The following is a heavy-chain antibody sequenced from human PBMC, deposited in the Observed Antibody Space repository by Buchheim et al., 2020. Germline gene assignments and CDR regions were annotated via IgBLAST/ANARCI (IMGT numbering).Heavy chain of an antibody. CDR3: ARRSHESSGYEKNLDY. V-gene: IGHV1-8*01. D-gene: IGHD5-12*01. J-gene: IGHJ4*02. Sequence: QVQLVQSGADVKRPGASVKVSCKASGYTFTSYDINWVRQATGQGLEWMGWMNLDSGNTGYAQKFQGRVTMTRDASINTVYMELSSLSSEDTAIYYCARRSHESSGYEKNLDYWGQGTLVTVSS. CDR1: GYTFTSYD. CDR2: MNLDSGNT.